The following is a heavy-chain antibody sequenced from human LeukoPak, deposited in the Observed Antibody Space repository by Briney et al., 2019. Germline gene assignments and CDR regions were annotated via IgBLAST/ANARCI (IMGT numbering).Heavy chain of an antibody. CDR1: GGSISNDF. V-gene: IGHV4-59*12. J-gene: IGHJ4*02. D-gene: IGHD3-16*02. Sequence: SETLSLTCTVSGGSISNDFWSWIRQPPGKGLEWIGYISYSGITNYNPSLKSRVTISVDTSKNQFSLKLSSVTAADTAVYYCARIGYSYGSTYYDYVWGSYRTYYFDYWGQGTLVTVSS. CDR3: ARIGYSYGSTYYDYVWGSYRTYYFDY. CDR2: ISYSGIT.